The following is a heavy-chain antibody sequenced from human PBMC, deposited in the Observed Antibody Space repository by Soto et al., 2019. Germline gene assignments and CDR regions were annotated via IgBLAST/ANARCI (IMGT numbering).Heavy chain of an antibody. J-gene: IGHJ4*02. CDR2: IYYSGST. CDR1: GGSISSGDYY. V-gene: IGHV4-30-4*01. D-gene: IGHD2-15*01. CDR3: ARDPYCSGGSCGLDY. Sequence: QVQLQESGPGLVKPSQTLSLTCTVSGGSISSGDYYWSWIRQPPGKGLEWIGYIYYSGSTYYNPSRKSRVTIXXDXSXXQFSLKLSSVTAADTAVYYCARDPYCSGGSCGLDYWGQGTLVTVSS.